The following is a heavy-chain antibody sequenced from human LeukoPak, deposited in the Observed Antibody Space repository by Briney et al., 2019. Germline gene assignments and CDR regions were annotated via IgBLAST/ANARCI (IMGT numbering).Heavy chain of an antibody. CDR2: IIPIFGTA. Sequence: ASVKVSCKASGGTFSSYAISWVRQAPGQGLEWMGRIIPIFGTANYAQKFQGRVTITTDESTSTAYMELSSRRSEDTAEYYCATEHRDPRNRAYTVPAALLRGYYYMDVGGKGTTVTVSS. CDR1: GGTFSSYA. CDR3: ATEHRDPRNRAYTVPAALLRGYYYMDV. J-gene: IGHJ6*03. V-gene: IGHV1-69*05. D-gene: IGHD2-2*01.